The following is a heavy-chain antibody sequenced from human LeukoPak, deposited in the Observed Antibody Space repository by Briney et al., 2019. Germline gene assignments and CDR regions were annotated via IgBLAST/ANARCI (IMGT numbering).Heavy chain of an antibody. CDR3: ATTAILRFTSVRNHDAFDI. V-gene: IGHV4-61*02. J-gene: IGHJ3*02. CDR2: IYTSGST. CDR1: GGSISSGSYY. D-gene: IGHD3-3*01. Sequence: SQTLSLTCTVSGGSISSGSYYWSWIRQPAGKGLEWIGRIYTSGSTNYNPSLKSRVTISVDTSKNQFSLKLSSVTAADTAVYYCATTAILRFTSVRNHDAFDIWAKGQWSPSLQ.